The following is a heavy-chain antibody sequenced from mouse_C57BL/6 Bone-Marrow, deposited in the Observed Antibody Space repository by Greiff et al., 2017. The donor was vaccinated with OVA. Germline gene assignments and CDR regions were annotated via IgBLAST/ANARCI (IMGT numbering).Heavy chain of an antibody. Sequence: VQLQQPGAELVMPGASVKLSCKASGYTFTSYWMHWVKQRPGQGLEWIGEIDPSDSYTNYNQKFKGKSTLTVDKSSSTAYMRLSSLTSEDSAVYYCARDRSSGLFDYWGQGTTLTVSS. CDR1: GYTFTSYW. V-gene: IGHV1-69*01. J-gene: IGHJ2*01. CDR3: ARDRSSGLFDY. CDR2: IDPSDSYT. D-gene: IGHD3-2*02.